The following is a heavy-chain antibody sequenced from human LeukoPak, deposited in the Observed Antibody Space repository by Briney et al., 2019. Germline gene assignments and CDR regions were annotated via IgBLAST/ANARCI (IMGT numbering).Heavy chain of an antibody. CDR2: INPSGGST. CDR3: ARDLAETYYYDSSGLGNWFDP. CDR1: GYTFTSYY. V-gene: IGHV1-46*01. J-gene: IGHJ5*02. Sequence: ASVKVSCKASGYTFTSYYMHWVRQAPGQGLEWRGIINPSGGSTSYAQKFQGRVTMTRDMSTSTVYMELSSLRPEDTAVYYCARDLAETYYYDSSGLGNWFDPWGQGTLVTVSS. D-gene: IGHD3-22*01.